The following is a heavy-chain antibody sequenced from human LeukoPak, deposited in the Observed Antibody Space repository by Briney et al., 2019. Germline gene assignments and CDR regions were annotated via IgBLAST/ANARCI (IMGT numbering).Heavy chain of an antibody. D-gene: IGHD1-26*01. J-gene: IGHJ4*02. CDR1: GGSISSYY. V-gene: IGHV4-59*01. CDR2: NYYSGST. Sequence: SETLSLTCTVSGGSISSYYWSWIRQPPGKGLEWIGYNYYSGSTNYNPSLKSRVTISVDTSKNQFSLKLSSVIAADTAVYYCARVATGATYNWGQGTLVTVSS. CDR3: ARVATGATYN.